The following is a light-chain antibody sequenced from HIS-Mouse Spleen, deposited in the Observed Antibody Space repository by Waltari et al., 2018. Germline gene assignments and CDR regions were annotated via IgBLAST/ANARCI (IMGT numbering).Light chain of an antibody. V-gene: IGLV3-21*03. CDR3: QVWDSSSDHVV. CDR2: EDS. CDR1: NIGSKS. Sequence: SYVLTQPPSVSVAPGKTARITCGGNNIGSKSVHWYQQKPGQAPVLVVYEDSARPSGIPGRFSGSNSGNTATLTISRVEAGDEADYYCQVWDSSSDHVVFGGGTKLTVL. J-gene: IGLJ2*01.